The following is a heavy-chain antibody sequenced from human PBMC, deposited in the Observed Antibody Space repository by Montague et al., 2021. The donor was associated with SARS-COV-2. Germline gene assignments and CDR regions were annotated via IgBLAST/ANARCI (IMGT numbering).Heavy chain of an antibody. CDR3: AKDLSSSWQTYDY. V-gene: IGHV3-9*01. D-gene: IGHD6-13*01. J-gene: IGHJ4*02. Sequence: SLRLSCAASGFRFDDFAMHWVRQAPGKGLEWVSSISWNSDTVGHADSVKGRFTISRDNAKNSLYLRMSSLRPEDTALYYCAKDLSSSWQTYDYWGQGILVTVSS. CDR2: ISWNSDTV. CDR1: GFRFDDFA.